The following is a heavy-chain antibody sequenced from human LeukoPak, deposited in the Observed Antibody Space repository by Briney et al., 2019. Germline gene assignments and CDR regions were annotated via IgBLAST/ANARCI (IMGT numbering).Heavy chain of an antibody. V-gene: IGHV3-7*01. CDR2: IKQDGSEK. CDR1: GFTFSSYW. Sequence: PGGSLRLSCAASGFTFSSYWMSWVRQAPGRGLEWVANIKQDGSEKYYVDSVKGRFTISRDNAKNSLYLQMNSLRAEDTAVYYCARHQYSSGWFGAFDIWGQGTMVTVSS. J-gene: IGHJ3*02. D-gene: IGHD6-19*01. CDR3: ARHQYSSGWFGAFDI.